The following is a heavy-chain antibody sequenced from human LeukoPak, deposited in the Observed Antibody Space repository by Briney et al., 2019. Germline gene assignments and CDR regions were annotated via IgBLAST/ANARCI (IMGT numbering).Heavy chain of an antibody. V-gene: IGHV3-64*01. CDR3: AKRGYSYGLA. D-gene: IGHD5-18*01. CDR2: ISSNGGST. J-gene: IGHJ5*02. Sequence: GGSLRLSCAASGFTFSSYAMHWVRQAPGKGLEYVSAISSNGGSTYYANSVKGRFTISRDNSKNTLYLQMNSLRAEDAAVYYCAKRGYSYGLAWGQGTLVTVPS. CDR1: GFTFSSYA.